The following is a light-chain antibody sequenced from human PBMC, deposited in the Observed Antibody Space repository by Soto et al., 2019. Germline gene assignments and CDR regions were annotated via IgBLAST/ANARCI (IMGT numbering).Light chain of an antibody. V-gene: IGKV3-11*01. J-gene: IGKJ5*01. Sequence: ECASLSYRASQYITIYLAWYQQKPGQAPRLLIYDASNRATGIPARFSGSGSGTDFTLIISKGVPEDFVVYYCRHYGNLPVTFGQGTRVEIK. CDR3: RHYGNLPVT. CDR1: QYITIY. CDR2: DAS.